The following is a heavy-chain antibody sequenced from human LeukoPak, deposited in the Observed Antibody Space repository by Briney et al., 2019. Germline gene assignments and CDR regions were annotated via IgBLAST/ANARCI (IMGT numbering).Heavy chain of an antibody. CDR1: GGSISSYY. J-gene: IGHJ4*02. V-gene: IGHV4-59*01. D-gene: IGHD6-6*01. CDR2: IYYSGST. Sequence: NSSETLSLTCTVSGGSISSYYWSWIRQPPGKGLEWIGYIYYSGSTNYNPSLKSRVTISVDTSKNQFSLKLSSVTAADTAVYYCARLSSSSAADDYWGQGTLVTVSS. CDR3: ARLSSSSAADDY.